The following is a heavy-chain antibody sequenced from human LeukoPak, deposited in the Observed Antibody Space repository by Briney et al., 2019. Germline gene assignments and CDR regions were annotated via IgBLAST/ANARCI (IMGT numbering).Heavy chain of an antibody. CDR3: ARGNGGYDFWSGYYYYYYYGMDV. J-gene: IGHJ6*02. D-gene: IGHD3-3*01. Sequence: ASVTVSCTASGYTFTSYDINWVRQATGQGLEWMGWMNPNSGNTGYAQKFQGRVTMTRNTSISTAYMELSSLRSEDTAVYYCARGNGGYDFWSGYYYYYYYGMDVWGQGTTVTVSS. CDR1: GYTFTSYD. CDR2: MNPNSGNT. V-gene: IGHV1-8*01.